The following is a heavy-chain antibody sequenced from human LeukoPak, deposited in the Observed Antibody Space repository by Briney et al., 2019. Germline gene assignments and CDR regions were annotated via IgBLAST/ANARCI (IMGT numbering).Heavy chain of an antibody. V-gene: IGHV4-61*02. D-gene: IGHD6-13*01. Sequence: PSETLSLTCTVSGGSIRSSSYYWSWIRQPAGKGLEWIGRIYSSGTTNYNPSLKSRVTISVDSSKNQFSLKLSSVTAADTAVYYCARHRPYSSSPSRLGYYYYMDVWGKGTTVTISS. CDR1: GGSIRSSSYY. J-gene: IGHJ6*03. CDR3: ARHRPYSSSPSRLGYYYYMDV. CDR2: IYSSGTT.